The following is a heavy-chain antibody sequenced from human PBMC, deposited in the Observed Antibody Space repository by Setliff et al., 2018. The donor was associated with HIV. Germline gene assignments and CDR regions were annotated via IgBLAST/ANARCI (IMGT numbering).Heavy chain of an antibody. CDR1: GDSISTSSPY. V-gene: IGHV4-39*01. Sequence: LSLTCTISGDSISTSSPYWAWIRQPPGKGLEWIGTIFYSGFTYYNPSLKSRVSIAVDTSKNQISLRLSSVTVADTAVYYCARHWDYDRSSSYFRAFDIWGQGTMVTVSS. J-gene: IGHJ3*02. CDR2: IFYSGFT. D-gene: IGHD3-22*01. CDR3: ARHWDYDRSSSYFRAFDI.